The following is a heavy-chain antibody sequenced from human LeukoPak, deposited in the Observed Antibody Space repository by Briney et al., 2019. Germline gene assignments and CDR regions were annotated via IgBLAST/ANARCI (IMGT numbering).Heavy chain of an antibody. Sequence: GGSLRLSCAVSGFTFSSYGMHWVRQAPGTGLEWVAVIWYDGSNKYYADSVKGRFTISRDNSKNTLYLQMNSLRAEDTAVYYCAGALRNSWYVDYWGQGTLVTVSS. CDR2: IWYDGSNK. V-gene: IGHV3-33*01. J-gene: IGHJ4*02. CDR1: GFTFSSYG. D-gene: IGHD6-13*01. CDR3: AGALRNSWYVDY.